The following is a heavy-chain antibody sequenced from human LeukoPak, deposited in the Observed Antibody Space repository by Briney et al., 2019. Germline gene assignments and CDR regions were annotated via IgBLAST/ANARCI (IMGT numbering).Heavy chain of an antibody. CDR1: GFIFSRYW. V-gene: IGHV3-7*04. Sequence: GGSLRLSCAASGFIFSRYWMSWVRQAPGKGLECVANIKQDGSEKYYVDSVKGRFTISRDNAKNSLFLQMNSLRAEDTAMYYCARATVVTPDYWGQGTLVTVSS. CDR3: ARATVVTPDY. J-gene: IGHJ4*02. CDR2: IKQDGSEK. D-gene: IGHD4-23*01.